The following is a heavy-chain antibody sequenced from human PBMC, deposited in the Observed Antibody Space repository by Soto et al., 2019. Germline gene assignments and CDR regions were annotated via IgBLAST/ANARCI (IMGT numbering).Heavy chain of an antibody. CDR2: MSPNSGNT. CDR1: GYTFTSYD. Sequence: ASLKVSWKASGYTFTSYDIDWGREATGQGLEWMGWMSPNSGNTGYAQKFQGRVTMTRNTSISTAYMELSSLRSEDTAVYYCARNKYYYDSSGYYFYYYYGMDVWGQGTTVTVYS. J-gene: IGHJ6*02. D-gene: IGHD3-22*01. CDR3: ARNKYYYDSSGYYFYYYYGMDV. V-gene: IGHV1-8*01.